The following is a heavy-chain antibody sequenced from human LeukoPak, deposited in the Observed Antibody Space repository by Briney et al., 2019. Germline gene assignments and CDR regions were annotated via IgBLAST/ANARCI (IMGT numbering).Heavy chain of an antibody. CDR2: IYYSGST. V-gene: IGHV4-39*07. Sequence: SETLSLTCTVSGGSISSSSYYWGWIRQPPGKGLEWIGSIYYSGSTNYNPSLKSRVTISVDTSKNQFSLKLSPVTAADTAVYYCARSIMTTVTTFGYWGQGTLVTVSS. CDR3: ARSIMTTVTTFGY. CDR1: GGSISSSSYY. J-gene: IGHJ4*02. D-gene: IGHD4-17*01.